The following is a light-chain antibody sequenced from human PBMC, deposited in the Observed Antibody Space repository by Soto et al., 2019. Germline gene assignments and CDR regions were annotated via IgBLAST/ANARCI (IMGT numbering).Light chain of an antibody. CDR3: SSYTTSSTPYYV. Sequence: QSALTQHASVSGSPGQSITISCTGTSSDVGGYDFVAWYQHHPGKAPKLLIHEVRNRPSGVSHRFSGSKSGNTASLTISGLQADDEADYYCSSYTTSSTPYYVFGTGTKVTVL. CDR1: SSDVGGYDF. J-gene: IGLJ1*01. V-gene: IGLV2-14*01. CDR2: EVR.